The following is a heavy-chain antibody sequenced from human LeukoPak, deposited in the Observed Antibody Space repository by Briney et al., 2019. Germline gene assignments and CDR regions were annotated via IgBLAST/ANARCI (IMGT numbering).Heavy chain of an antibody. CDR1: GFTFSSYS. J-gene: IGHJ4*02. CDR2: ISGSGGST. V-gene: IGHV3-23*01. CDR3: AKSNIAFTGATYFDY. D-gene: IGHD1-26*01. Sequence: GGSLRLSCAASGFTFSSYSMNWVRQAPGKGLEWVSAISGSGGSTYYADSVKGRFTISRDNSKNTLYLQMNSLRAEDTAVYYCAKSNIAFTGATYFDYWGQGTLVTVSS.